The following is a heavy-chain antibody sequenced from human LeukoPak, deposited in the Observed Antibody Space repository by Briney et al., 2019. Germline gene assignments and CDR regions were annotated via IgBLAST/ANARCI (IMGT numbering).Heavy chain of an antibody. D-gene: IGHD6-19*01. J-gene: IGHJ6*03. Sequence: SVKVSCKASGGTFRSYASSGVRPAPGQGLAWMGGITPIFGTANYAQKFQGRVTITTDESTSTAYMELSSLRSEDTAVYYCARASIAVAGYYYYYMDVWGKGTTVTASS. CDR3: ARASIAVAGYYYYYMDV. V-gene: IGHV1-69*05. CDR1: GGTFRSYA. CDR2: ITPIFGTA.